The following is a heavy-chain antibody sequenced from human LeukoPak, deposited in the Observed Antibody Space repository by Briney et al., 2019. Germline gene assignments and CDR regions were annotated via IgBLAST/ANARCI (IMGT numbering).Heavy chain of an antibody. V-gene: IGHV1-2*02. D-gene: IGHD6-13*01. CDR1: GYTFTGYY. CDR2: INPNSGGT. CDR3: ARDSIIAAAGGNWFAP. Sequence: GASVKVSCKASGYTFTGYYMHWVRQAPGQGLEWMGWINPNSGGTNYAQNFQGRVTMTRDTSISTAYMELSRLRSDDTAVYYCARDSIIAAAGGNWFAPWGQGTLVTVSS. J-gene: IGHJ5*02.